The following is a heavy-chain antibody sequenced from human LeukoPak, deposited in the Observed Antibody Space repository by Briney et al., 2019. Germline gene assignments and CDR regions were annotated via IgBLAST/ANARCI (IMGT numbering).Heavy chain of an antibody. D-gene: IGHD2-2*01. V-gene: IGHV1-18*01. CDR3: ARRYCSSTSCSSFEY. CDR2: ISAYNGNT. J-gene: IGHJ4*02. Sequence: GASVKVSCKASGYTFTSYGINWVRQAPGQGLEWMGWISAYNGNTNYAQKLQGRVTMTTDTSTSTAYMELRSLRSDDTAVYYCARRYCSSTSCSSFEYWGQGTLVTVSS. CDR1: GYTFTSYG.